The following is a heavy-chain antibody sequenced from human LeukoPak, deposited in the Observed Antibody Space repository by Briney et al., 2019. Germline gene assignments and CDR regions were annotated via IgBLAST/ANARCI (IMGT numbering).Heavy chain of an antibody. V-gene: IGHV3-48*02. Sequence: GGSLRLSCAASGFTFSSYSVNWVRQAPGKGLEWVSYISSSSSTIYYADSVKGRFTISRDNAKNSLYLQMNSLRDEDTAVYYCAREWLLFRRGYFDYWGQGTLVTVSS. D-gene: IGHD3-3*01. CDR3: AREWLLFRRGYFDY. CDR1: GFTFSSYS. CDR2: ISSSSSTI. J-gene: IGHJ4*02.